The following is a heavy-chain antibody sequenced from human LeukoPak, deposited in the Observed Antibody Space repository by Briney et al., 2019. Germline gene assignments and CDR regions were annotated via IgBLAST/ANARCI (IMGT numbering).Heavy chain of an antibody. CDR1: GYTFTGYY. Sequence: GASVKVSCKASGYTFTGYYMHWVRQAPGQGLGWMGWINPNSGGTHYAQKFQGRFTMTRDTSISTAYMELSRLRSDDTAVYYCAREPLGYCSGGSCYRYNWFDPWGQGTLVTVSS. D-gene: IGHD2-15*01. V-gene: IGHV1-2*02. J-gene: IGHJ5*02. CDR3: AREPLGYCSGGSCYRYNWFDP. CDR2: INPNSGGT.